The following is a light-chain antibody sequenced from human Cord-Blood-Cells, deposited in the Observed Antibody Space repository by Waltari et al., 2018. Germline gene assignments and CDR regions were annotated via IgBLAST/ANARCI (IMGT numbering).Light chain of an antibody. Sequence: EIVMTQSPATLSVSPGESAALSCRASQSVNSNLAWYQQKPGQAPRLLIYGASTRATGIPARFSGSGSGTEFTLTISSLQSEDFAVYYCQQYNNWPRTFGQGTKVEIK. CDR3: QQYNNWPRT. CDR2: GAS. V-gene: IGKV3-15*01. J-gene: IGKJ1*01. CDR1: QSVNSN.